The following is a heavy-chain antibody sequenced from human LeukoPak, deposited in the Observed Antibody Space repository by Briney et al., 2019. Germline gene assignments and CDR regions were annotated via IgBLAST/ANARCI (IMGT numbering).Heavy chain of an antibody. D-gene: IGHD2/OR15-2a*01. V-gene: IGHV1-2*02. J-gene: IGHJ4*02. CDR1: GFTFTDYY. CDR2: IGPHSTIT. CDR3: VREGEGPLSKDFDY. Sequence: ASMKVSCKASGFTFTDYYIHWVRQGPGQGLEWMGYIGPHSTITSSPQEVQGRVTMTRDASMSTAYMELTRLTSDDTAVYYCVREGEGPLSKDFDYWGQGTLVTVSS.